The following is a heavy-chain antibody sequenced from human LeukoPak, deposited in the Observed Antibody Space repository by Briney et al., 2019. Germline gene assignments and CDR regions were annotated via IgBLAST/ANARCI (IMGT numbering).Heavy chain of an antibody. Sequence: SETLSLTCAVYGGSLSGYYWSWIRQSPGKGLEWIGEINDSGSTNYNPSLKSRVTISVDTSKNQFSLKLTSVTAADTAVYYCARLLPYSSSQETKYNWFDPWGQGTLVTVSS. CDR3: ARLLPYSSSQETKYNWFDP. CDR1: GGSLSGYY. CDR2: INDSGST. V-gene: IGHV4-34*01. D-gene: IGHD6-13*01. J-gene: IGHJ5*02.